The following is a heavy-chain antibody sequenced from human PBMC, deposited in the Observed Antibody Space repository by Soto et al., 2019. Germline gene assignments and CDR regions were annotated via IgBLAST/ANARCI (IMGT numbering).Heavy chain of an antibody. CDR3: ARYCGGICFHPSYYYGYMDV. D-gene: IGHD2-21*01. V-gene: IGHV3-7*01. CDR2: IRQDGSDK. J-gene: IGHJ6*03. CDR1: GFTFSSYW. Sequence: EVQLVESGGGLVQPGGSLRLSCAASGFTFSSYWMGWVRQVPGKGLEWVATIRQDGSDKYYQDSVKGRFAISRDNAKNSLLLQINCRGAEDTGVYYCARYCGGICFHPSYYYGYMDVWGRCTTVTVCS.